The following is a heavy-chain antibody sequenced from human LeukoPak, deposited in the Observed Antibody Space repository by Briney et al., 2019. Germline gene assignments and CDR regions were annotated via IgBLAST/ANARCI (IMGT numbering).Heavy chain of an antibody. V-gene: IGHV3-23*01. CDR1: GFTFSSYA. Sequence: PGGSLRLSCAASGFTFSSYAMTWVRQAPGKGLEWVSTISGSGGSTYYADSVEGRFTISRDNSKNTLYPQMNSLRAEDTAVYYCAKSPSGSYDAYFDYWGQGTLVTVSS. D-gene: IGHD1-26*01. J-gene: IGHJ4*02. CDR2: ISGSGGST. CDR3: AKSPSGSYDAYFDY.